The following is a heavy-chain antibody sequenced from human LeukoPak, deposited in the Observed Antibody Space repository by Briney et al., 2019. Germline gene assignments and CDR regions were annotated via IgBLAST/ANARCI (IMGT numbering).Heavy chain of an antibody. CDR2: IYPGDSDT. J-gene: IGHJ6*04. CDR3: ARSKRLGFGVDRVDV. V-gene: IGHV5-51*01. Sequence: GESLKISCKGSGYSFTSYWIGWVRQMPGKGLEWMGIIYPGDSDTRYSPSFQGQVTISADKSISTAYLQWSSLKASDTAMYYCARSKRLGFGVDRVDVWGKGTTVTVSS. D-gene: IGHD3-3*01. CDR1: GYSFTSYW.